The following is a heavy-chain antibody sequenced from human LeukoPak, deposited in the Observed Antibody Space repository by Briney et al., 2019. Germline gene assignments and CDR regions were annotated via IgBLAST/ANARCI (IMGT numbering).Heavy chain of an antibody. CDR3: AREVVESKGIHGFDVRFDS. J-gene: IGHJ4*02. CDR2: MNPNSDNT. D-gene: IGHD2-15*01. V-gene: IGHV1-8*01. CDR1: GYTFTSYD. Sequence: ASVKVSCKASGYTFTSYDINWVRQATGQGLEWMGWMNPNSDNTGYAQKFQGRVTMTRNTSISTAYMELSSLRSEDTAVYYCAREVVESKGIHGFDVRFDSWGQGTLVTVSS.